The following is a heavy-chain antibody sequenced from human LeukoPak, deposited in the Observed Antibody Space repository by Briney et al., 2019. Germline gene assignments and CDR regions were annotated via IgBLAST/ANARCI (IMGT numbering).Heavy chain of an antibody. V-gene: IGHV4-59*01. Sequence: SSETLSLTCTVSGGSISSYYWSWIRQPPGKGLEWIGYIYYSGSTNYKPSLKSRVTISVDTSKNQFSLKLSSVTAADTAVYYCARGGYYGSGNDFRFDPWGQGTLVTVSS. CDR3: ARGGYYGSGNDFRFDP. CDR1: GGSISSYY. D-gene: IGHD3-10*01. CDR2: IYYSGST. J-gene: IGHJ5*02.